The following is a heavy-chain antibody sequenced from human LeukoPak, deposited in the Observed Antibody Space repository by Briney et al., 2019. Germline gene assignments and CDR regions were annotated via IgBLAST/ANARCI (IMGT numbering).Heavy chain of an antibody. J-gene: IGHJ6*03. CDR2: INPNRCNT. CDR3: ARGPRDSSSWYAIWYERILHYYMDV. Sequence: ASVKLSCGAWGYTFTSCYIKCVRQATGQGLEGRGGINPNRCNTGCAQKFPGRVTMTRNTSISTAYMELSSLRSEDTAVYYCARGPRDSSSWYAIWYERILHYYMDVWGKGTTVTVSS. V-gene: IGHV1-8*01. D-gene: IGHD6-13*01. CDR1: GYTFTSCY.